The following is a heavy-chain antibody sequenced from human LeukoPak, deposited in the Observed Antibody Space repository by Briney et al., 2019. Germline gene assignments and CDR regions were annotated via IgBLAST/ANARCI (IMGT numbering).Heavy chain of an antibody. CDR3: ARSGMYSSSWYGRTDFDY. J-gene: IGHJ4*02. Sequence: GGSLRLSCAASGFTFSSYSMNWVRQAPGKGLEWVSVIYSGGSTYYADSVKGRFTISRDNSKNTLYLQMNSLRAEDTAVYYCARSGMYSSSWYGRTDFDYWGQGTLVTVSS. D-gene: IGHD6-13*01. CDR2: IYSGGST. CDR1: GFTFSSYS. V-gene: IGHV3-66*01.